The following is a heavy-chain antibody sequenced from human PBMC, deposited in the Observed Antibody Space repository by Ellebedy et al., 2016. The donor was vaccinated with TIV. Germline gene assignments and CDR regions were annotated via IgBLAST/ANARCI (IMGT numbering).Heavy chain of an antibody. V-gene: IGHV3-23*01. D-gene: IGHD3-10*01. CDR3: ARGRSGGY. J-gene: IGHJ4*02. Sequence: GESLKISCAASGFTFSNYAMGWVRHVPGRGPEWVSTITANALTTWYADSVKGRFTISRDNSRSTVSLQMNSLRAEDTAPYYCARGRSGGYWGQGTLVTVSS. CDR1: GFTFSNYA. CDR2: ITANALTT.